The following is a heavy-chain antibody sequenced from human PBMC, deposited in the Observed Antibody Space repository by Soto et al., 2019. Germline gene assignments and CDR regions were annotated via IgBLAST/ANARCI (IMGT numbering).Heavy chain of an antibody. CDR2: ISSNSDTI. V-gene: IGHV3-9*02. D-gene: IGHD4-17*01. J-gene: IGHJ4*02. Sequence: EVQLVESGGGLVQPGRSLRLSCVASGFTADDYAMHWVRQAPGKGLEWVSGISSNSDTIDYADSVKGRFTISRDNAKNSLFLKMNSLRPSDTALYYCAKDMNWGGMTTIQYFDSWGQGTLVTVSS. CDR1: GFTADDYA. CDR3: AKDMNWGGMTTIQYFDS.